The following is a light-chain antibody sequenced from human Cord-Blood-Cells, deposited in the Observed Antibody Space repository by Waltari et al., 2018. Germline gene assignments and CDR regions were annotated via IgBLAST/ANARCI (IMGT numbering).Light chain of an antibody. V-gene: IGLV2-14*01. J-gene: IGLJ1*01. CDR3: SSYTSSSTLYV. CDR2: DVS. Sequence: SVLTQPASVSGSPGQSINIPCTGSSSDVGGYTYVSWYQQPPGKAPKLMIYDVSKRPSGVSNRFSGSKSGNTASLTISGLQAEDEADYYCSSYTSSSTLYVFGTGTKVTVL. CDR1: SSDVGGYTY.